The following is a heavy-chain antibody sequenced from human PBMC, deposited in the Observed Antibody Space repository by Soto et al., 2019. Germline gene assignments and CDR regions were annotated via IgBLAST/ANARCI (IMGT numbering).Heavy chain of an antibody. CDR2: IHPIDSDT. CDR1: GYNFTSSW. V-gene: IGHV5-51*01. D-gene: IGHD6-13*01. Sequence: PGESLKISCQGSGYNFTSSWIGWVRQMPGKGLEWMGIIHPIDSDTRYRPSFLGQVPISADKSINTAYLQWRSLKASDTAIYYWARLRPSSWYYFDYWGQGSLVTVSS. J-gene: IGHJ4*02. CDR3: ARLRPSSWYYFDY.